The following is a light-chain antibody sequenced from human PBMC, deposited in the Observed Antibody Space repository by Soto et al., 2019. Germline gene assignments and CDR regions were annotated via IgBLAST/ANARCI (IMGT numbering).Light chain of an antibody. CDR1: QSLLDSNGNNH. V-gene: IGKV2-28*01. Sequence: DIVMTQSPLSLPVIPGEPASISCWSSQSLLDSNGNNHLNWYLQKPGQSPQVLIYLGSNRASGVPDRFSGSGSGTDFTLKISRVVAVYVGVYYCLQALHSPLTFVQGTRLEIK. CDR2: LGS. J-gene: IGKJ5*01. CDR3: LQALHSPLT.